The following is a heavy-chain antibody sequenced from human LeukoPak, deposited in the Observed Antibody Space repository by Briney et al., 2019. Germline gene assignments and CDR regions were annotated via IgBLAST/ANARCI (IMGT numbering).Heavy chain of an antibody. CDR1: GFTVGRKH. J-gene: IGHJ4*02. CDR2: IYTGGNT. Sequence: GGSLRHSCAASGFTVGRKHMTWVRQAPGKGLQWISFIYTGGNTYYSDSVKGRFTVSRDTSKNTLYLQMDSLRDEDTGVYRCAARAGGDYPYFDYWGPGTLDTVSS. D-gene: IGHD4-17*01. V-gene: IGHV3-66*01. CDR3: AARAGGDYPYFDY.